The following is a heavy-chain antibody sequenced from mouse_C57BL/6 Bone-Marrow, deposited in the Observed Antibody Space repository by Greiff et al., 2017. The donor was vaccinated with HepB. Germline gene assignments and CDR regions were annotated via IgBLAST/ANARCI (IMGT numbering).Heavy chain of an antibody. V-gene: IGHV14-4*01. CDR3: TTHFITKEVATYYYARDY. Sequence: VQLQQSGAELVRPGASVKLSCTASGFNIKDDYMHWVKQRPEQGLEWIGWIDPENGDTEYASKFQGKATITADTSSNTAYLQLSSLTSEDTAVYYCTTHFITKEVATYYYARDYWGQGTSVTVSS. J-gene: IGHJ4*01. CDR2: IDPENGDT. D-gene: IGHD1-1*01. CDR1: GFNIKDDY.